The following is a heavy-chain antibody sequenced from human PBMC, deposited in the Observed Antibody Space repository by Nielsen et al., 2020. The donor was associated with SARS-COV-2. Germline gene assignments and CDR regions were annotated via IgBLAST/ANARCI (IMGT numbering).Heavy chain of an antibody. CDR3: TRRVAGGTMDV. CDR1: GFTFSSYA. V-gene: IGHV3-30*04. CDR2: VSFDGLYK. Sequence: GESLKISCAASGFTFSSYAIHWVRQAPGKGLEWVTVVSFDGLYKQYSDSVKGRFSISRDNSKNTLYLQMNSLGADDTAIYYCTRRVAGGTMDVWGQGTTVTVSS. D-gene: IGHD6-19*01. J-gene: IGHJ6*02.